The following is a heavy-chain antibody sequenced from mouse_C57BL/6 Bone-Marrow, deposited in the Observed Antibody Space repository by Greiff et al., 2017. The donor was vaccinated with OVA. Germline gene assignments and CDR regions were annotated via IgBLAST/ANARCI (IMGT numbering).Heavy chain of an antibody. D-gene: IGHD1-1*01. J-gene: IGHJ2*01. CDR3: ARNSIYYYGSSYFDY. Sequence: QVQLKESGADLARPGASVKMSCKASGYTFTSYTMHWVKQRPGQGLEWIGYINPSSGYTKYNQKFKDKATLTADKSSSTAYMQLSSLTSEDSAVYYCARNSIYYYGSSYFDYWGQGTTLTVSS. CDR2: INPSSGYT. V-gene: IGHV1-4*01. CDR1: GYTFTSYT.